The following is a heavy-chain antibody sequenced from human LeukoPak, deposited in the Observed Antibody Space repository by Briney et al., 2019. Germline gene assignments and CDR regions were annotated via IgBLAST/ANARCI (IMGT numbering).Heavy chain of an antibody. J-gene: IGHJ5*02. D-gene: IGHD4-23*01. CDR3: AKAEGFFGGFYDH. Sequence: GGSLRLSCAASGFTFDDYGMHWVRQAPGKGLEWVSGISWNSGNTDYADSVKGRFTISRDNAKNSLYLQTNSLRTEDTAFYYCAKAEGFFGGFYDHWGQGTLVTVSS. CDR2: ISWNSGNT. V-gene: IGHV3-9*01. CDR1: GFTFDDYG.